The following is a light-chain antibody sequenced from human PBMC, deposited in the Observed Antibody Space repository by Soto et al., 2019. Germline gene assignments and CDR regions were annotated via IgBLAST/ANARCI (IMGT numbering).Light chain of an antibody. V-gene: IGKV3-20*01. CDR3: QQYGSSPWT. CDR2: GVS. Sequence: EIVLAQSPGTLSLSPGERATLSFRASQSVSSNYLAWYQQKPGQAPRLLIYGVSSRVTGIPDRFSGSGSGTDFTLTISRLEPEDFAVYYCQQYGSSPWTFGQGTKVDIK. CDR1: QSVSSNY. J-gene: IGKJ1*01.